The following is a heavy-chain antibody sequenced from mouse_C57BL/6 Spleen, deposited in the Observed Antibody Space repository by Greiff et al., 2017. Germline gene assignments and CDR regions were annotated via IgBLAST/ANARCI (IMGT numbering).Heavy chain of an antibody. CDR3: ARHIYYYGNSHYFDY. D-gene: IGHD1-1*01. V-gene: IGHV5-6*01. CDR1: GFTFSSYG. J-gene: IGHJ2*01. CDR2: ISSGGSYT. Sequence: EVKLVESGGDLVKPGGSLKLSCAASGFTFSSYGMSWVRQTPDKRLEWVATISSGGSYTYYPDSVKGRFTISRDNAKNTLYLQMISLKSEETAMYYCARHIYYYGNSHYFDYWGQGTTLTVSS.